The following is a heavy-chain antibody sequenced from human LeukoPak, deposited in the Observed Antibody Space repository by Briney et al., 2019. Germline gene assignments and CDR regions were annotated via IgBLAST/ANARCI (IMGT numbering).Heavy chain of an antibody. CDR2: ISYDGTEK. D-gene: IGHD4-17*01. CDR1: GLSFSSYA. J-gene: IGHJ4*02. V-gene: IGHV3-30-3*01. Sequence: GGSPRLSCAASGLSFSSYAMHWVRQAPGKGLEWVAVISYDGTEKYYGDSVKGRFTISRDNSKNTLYLQMNSLRAEDTALYYCARDGHGVPLDYWGQGTLVTVSS. CDR3: ARDGHGVPLDY.